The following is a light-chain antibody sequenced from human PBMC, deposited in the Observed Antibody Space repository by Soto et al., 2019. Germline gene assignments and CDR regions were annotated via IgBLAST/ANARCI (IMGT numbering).Light chain of an antibody. CDR2: GAS. CDR1: QSVGRN. Sequence: EIVMRQSPATLSVSPGERATLSCRASQSVGRNLAWYQQKPGQAPRLLIHGASTRATGTPARFSGSGSGTEFTLTISSLQSEDIAVYHCQQYNTWPPWTFGQGTKVEIK. V-gene: IGKV3-15*01. CDR3: QQYNTWPPWT. J-gene: IGKJ1*01.